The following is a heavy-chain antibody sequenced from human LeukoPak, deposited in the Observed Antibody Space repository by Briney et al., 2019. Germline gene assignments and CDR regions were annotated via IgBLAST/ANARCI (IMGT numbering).Heavy chain of an antibody. CDR1: GGSISSYY. CDR3: ARGEGDWFAP. J-gene: IGHJ5*02. Sequence: SETLSLTCTVSGGSISSYYCSWIRQPPGKGLEWIGRIYNSGSTNYNPSLKSRVTMSVDTSKTQCSLKLSSVTAVDTAVYYCARGEGDWFAPWGQGTLVTVSA. V-gene: IGHV4-4*07. CDR2: IYNSGST.